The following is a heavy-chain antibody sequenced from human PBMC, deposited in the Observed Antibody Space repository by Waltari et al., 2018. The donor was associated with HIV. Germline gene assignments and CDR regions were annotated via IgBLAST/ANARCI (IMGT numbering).Heavy chain of an antibody. CDR2: ISAYNGNT. Sequence: AQLAQSGADVNKPGPSVKVSCKASGYTFTSDGNSWVRQAPGQGLEWLGWISAYNGNTNYAQKLQGRVTMTTDTSTSTAYMELRSLRSDDTAVYYCARVGCSSASCYSGWFDPWGQGTLVTVSS. D-gene: IGHD2-2*01. J-gene: IGHJ5*02. V-gene: IGHV1-18*04. CDR3: ARVGCSSASCYSGWFDP. CDR1: GYTFTSDG.